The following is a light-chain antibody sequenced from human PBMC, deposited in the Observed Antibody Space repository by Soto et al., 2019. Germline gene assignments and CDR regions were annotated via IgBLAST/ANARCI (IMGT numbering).Light chain of an antibody. CDR1: GSNIGPNY. CDR3: AAWDDSLSGRV. J-gene: IGLJ3*02. Sequence: QSMLTQPPSASVTPGQRVTMSCSGSGSNIGPNYVYWFQQFPGTAPKLLIYNNDQRPSGVPDRFSGSKSGTSASLDISGLRSEDEADYYCAAWDDSLSGRVFGGGTKLTVL. V-gene: IGLV1-47*02. CDR2: NND.